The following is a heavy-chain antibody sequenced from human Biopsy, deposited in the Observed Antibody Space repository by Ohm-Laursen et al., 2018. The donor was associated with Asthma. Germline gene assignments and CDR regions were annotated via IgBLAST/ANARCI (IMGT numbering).Heavy chain of an antibody. V-gene: IGHV1-18*01. CDR2: ISVYNGNT. CDR1: GYTFNSTG. CDR3: ARAVDYSHYYGIDV. Sequence: APVKVSCKTSGYTFNSTGITWVRQAPGQGLEWMGWISVYNGNTKVAQKLQDRVTMITDTSTSTAYMELRSLRSDDTAVYFCARAVDYSHYYGIDVWGQGTTVTVS. J-gene: IGHJ6*02. D-gene: IGHD3-10*01.